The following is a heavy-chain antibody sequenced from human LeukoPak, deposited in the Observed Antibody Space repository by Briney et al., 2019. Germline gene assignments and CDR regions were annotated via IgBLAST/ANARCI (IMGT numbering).Heavy chain of an antibody. CDR3: ARAVDYRNYFDY. CDR2: IYHSGIT. CDR1: GDSMTRGGYY. D-gene: IGHD4-11*01. J-gene: IGHJ4*02. V-gene: IGHV4-31*03. Sequence: KPSETLSLTCTVSGDSMTRGGYYWSWVRQHPGKGLEWVGFIYHSGITFYNPSLESRATISVDTSQNQFSLKLTSVTAADTAVYYCARAVDYRNYFDYWGQGTLVTVSS.